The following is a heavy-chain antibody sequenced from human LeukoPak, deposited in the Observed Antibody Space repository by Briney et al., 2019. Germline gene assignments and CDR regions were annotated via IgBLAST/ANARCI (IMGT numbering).Heavy chain of an antibody. Sequence: ASVKVSCKASGYTFTSYGINWVRQAPGQGLEWMGWISAYNANTNYAQKFQVRVTMTTDTSTSTVYMELRNLRSDDTAVYYCARDASIAVAGSFDYWGQGTLVTVSS. J-gene: IGHJ4*02. V-gene: IGHV1-18*04. D-gene: IGHD6-19*01. CDR1: GYTFTSYG. CDR2: ISAYNANT. CDR3: ARDASIAVAGSFDY.